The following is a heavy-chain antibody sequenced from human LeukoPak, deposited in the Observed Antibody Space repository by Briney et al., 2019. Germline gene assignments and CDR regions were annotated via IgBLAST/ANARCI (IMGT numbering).Heavy chain of an antibody. D-gene: IGHD1-1*01. CDR2: ISSSGSTI. J-gene: IGHJ4*02. Sequence: PGGSLRLSCAASGFTLSDYYMSWIRQAPGKGLEWVSYISSSGSTIYYADSVKGRFTISRDNAKNSLYLQMNSLRAEGTAVYYCARDPARSYIFDYWGQGTLVTVSS. V-gene: IGHV3-11*01. CDR1: GFTLSDYY. CDR3: ARDPARSYIFDY.